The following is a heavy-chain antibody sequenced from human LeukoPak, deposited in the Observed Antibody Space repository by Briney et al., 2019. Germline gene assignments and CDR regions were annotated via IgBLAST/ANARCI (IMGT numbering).Heavy chain of an antibody. CDR2: ISSSGRTI. D-gene: IGHD2-15*01. CDR1: GFTLSRYE. Sequence: AGGSLRLSCAASGFTLSRYEMNWVRQAPGKGLECVSYISSSGRTIYYADSVKGRFTISRDNAKNSLYLQMNSLTPEDTAVYYCARDGCSGGSCYYAYFQHWGQGTLVTVSS. J-gene: IGHJ1*01. V-gene: IGHV3-48*03. CDR3: ARDGCSGGSCYYAYFQH.